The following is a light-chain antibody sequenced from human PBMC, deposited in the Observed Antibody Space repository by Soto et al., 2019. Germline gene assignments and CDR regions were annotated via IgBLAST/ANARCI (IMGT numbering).Light chain of an antibody. Sequence: EIVITQSLATLSVSPGERATLSCRASQSVNSNLAWYQQKPGQAPRLLIYGASTRATGIPARFSGSGSGTEFTLAISSLXSEDFAVYYCQQYNNWPPWTFGQGTKVDTK. J-gene: IGKJ1*01. CDR2: GAS. CDR3: QQYNNWPPWT. V-gene: IGKV3-15*01. CDR1: QSVNSN.